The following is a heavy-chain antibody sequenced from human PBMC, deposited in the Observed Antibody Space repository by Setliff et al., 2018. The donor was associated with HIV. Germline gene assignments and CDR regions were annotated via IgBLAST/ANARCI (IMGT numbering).Heavy chain of an antibody. V-gene: IGHV3-30*04. CDR2: ISYDGSYK. CDR1: GFTFGDYA. D-gene: IGHD3-10*01. Sequence: GGSLRLSCAASGFTFGDYAIHWVRQAPGKGLEWVAVISYDGSYKNYADPVQGRFTISRDNSKNSLYLQMNSLRVEDTAVYYCARDYLYYNMYNGSPVYGMDVWGQGTTVTVSS. J-gene: IGHJ6*02. CDR3: ARDYLYYNMYNGSPVYGMDV.